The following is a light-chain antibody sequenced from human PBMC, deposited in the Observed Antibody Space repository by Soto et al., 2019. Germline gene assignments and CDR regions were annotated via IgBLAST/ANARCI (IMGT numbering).Light chain of an antibody. CDR1: QSVSSSY. V-gene: IGKV3-20*01. Sequence: EIGLTQSPCTLSLSTGERATLSCRASQSVSSSYLAWYQQKPGQAPRLLIYGASSRATGIPDRFSGSGSGTDFTLTISSLQSEDFAVYYCQQYNNWPITFGQGTRLAIK. J-gene: IGKJ5*01. CDR3: QQYNNWPIT. CDR2: GAS.